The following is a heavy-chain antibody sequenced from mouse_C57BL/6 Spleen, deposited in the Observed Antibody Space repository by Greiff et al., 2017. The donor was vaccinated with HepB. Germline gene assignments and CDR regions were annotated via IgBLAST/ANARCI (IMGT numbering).Heavy chain of an antibody. CDR1: GYTFTDYN. Sequence: VQLKESGPELVKPGASVKMSCKASGYTFTDYNMHWVKQSHGKSLEWIGYINPNNGGTSYNQKFKGKATLTVKKSSSTAYMELRSLTSEDSAVYYCARSPVVAGDYFDYWGQGTTLTVSS. J-gene: IGHJ2*01. V-gene: IGHV1-22*01. CDR3: ARSPVVAGDYFDY. CDR2: INPNNGGT. D-gene: IGHD1-1*01.